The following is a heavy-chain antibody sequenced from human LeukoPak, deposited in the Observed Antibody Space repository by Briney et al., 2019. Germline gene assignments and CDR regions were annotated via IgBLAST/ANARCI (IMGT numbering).Heavy chain of an antibody. D-gene: IGHD3-22*01. Sequence: SETLSLTCIVSGGSISSHYWSWIRQTPGKGLEYIGYIYYSGSTDYNPSLKSRVTISLDTSKNQFSLHLSSVTAADTAVYYCARRSGVLDSRDSRYYFDHWGQGTLVTVSS. J-gene: IGHJ4*02. V-gene: IGHV4-59*11. CDR2: IYYSGST. CDR1: GGSISSHY. CDR3: ARRSGVLDSRDSRYYFDH.